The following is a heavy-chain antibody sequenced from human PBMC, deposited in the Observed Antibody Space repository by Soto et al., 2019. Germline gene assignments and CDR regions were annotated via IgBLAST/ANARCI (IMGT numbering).Heavy chain of an antibody. Sequence: QVQLVQSGTEVKKPGASVKVSCKASGYTFGKYGISWVRQAPGQGLEWVGWISVYHRNTVPAQKFRGRVNMTTDTSTSTDYMEIGSLKSDDTAIYYCAKDCSGASCGFDIWGQGALVTVSS. D-gene: IGHD2-15*01. CDR2: ISVYHRNT. J-gene: IGHJ4*02. V-gene: IGHV1-18*01. CDR1: GYTFGKYG. CDR3: AKDCSGASCGFDI.